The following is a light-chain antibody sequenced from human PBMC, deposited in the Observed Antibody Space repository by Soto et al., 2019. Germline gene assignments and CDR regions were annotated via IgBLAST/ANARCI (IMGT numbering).Light chain of an antibody. CDR1: QTVGSSY. CDR3: QQYDNWPQT. J-gene: IGKJ1*01. Sequence: EIVLTQSPGTLSLSPGERATLSCRASQTVGSSYLAWYQHKPGQAPRLLIYGASSRATGIPDRFSGSGSGTEFTLTISSLQSEDFAVYYCQQYDNWPQTFGQGTKVDTK. CDR2: GAS. V-gene: IGKV3-20*01.